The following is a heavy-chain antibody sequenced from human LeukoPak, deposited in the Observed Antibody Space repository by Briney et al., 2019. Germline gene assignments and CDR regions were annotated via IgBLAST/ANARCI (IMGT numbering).Heavy chain of an antibody. CDR2: NNGDGSTT. V-gene: IGHV3-74*01. Sequence: SGGSLRLSCVASGFILSGYWMYWVRQAPGKGLMYISRNNGDGSTTNYADVVKGRFTMSRDNVKNTLYLQMNSLRAEDTGVYYCAKDHYWSIDYWGRGTLVTVSS. CDR3: AKDHYWSIDY. D-gene: IGHD3-3*01. CDR1: GFILSGYW. J-gene: IGHJ4*02.